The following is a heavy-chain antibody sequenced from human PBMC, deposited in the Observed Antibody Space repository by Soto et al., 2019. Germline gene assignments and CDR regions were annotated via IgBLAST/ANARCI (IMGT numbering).Heavy chain of an antibody. CDR2: ISSSSSYI. D-gene: IGHD6-13*01. Sequence: EVQLVESGGGLVKPGGSLRLSCAASGFTFSSYSMNWVRQAPGKGLEWVSSISSSSSYIYYADSVKGRFTISRDNAKNSLYLQMNSLRAEDTAVYYRARDSIAAAANWYFDLWGRGTLVTVSS. CDR3: ARDSIAAAANWYFDL. V-gene: IGHV3-21*01. CDR1: GFTFSSYS. J-gene: IGHJ2*01.